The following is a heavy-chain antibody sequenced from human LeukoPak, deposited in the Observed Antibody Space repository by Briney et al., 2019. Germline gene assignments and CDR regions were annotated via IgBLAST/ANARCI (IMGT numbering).Heavy chain of an antibody. D-gene: IGHD2-21*02. Sequence: GGSLRLSCTTSGFIFGDYAMSWFRQAPGKGLEWVGPIRSKTYGGTTENAASVKGRISMSRDDSESIAYLQMNSLKSEDTAVYYCSRLAISGDGYDYWGQEPWSPSPQ. V-gene: IGHV3-49*03. CDR2: IRSKTYGGTT. CDR3: SRLAISGDGYDY. J-gene: IGHJ4*01. CDR1: GFIFGDYA.